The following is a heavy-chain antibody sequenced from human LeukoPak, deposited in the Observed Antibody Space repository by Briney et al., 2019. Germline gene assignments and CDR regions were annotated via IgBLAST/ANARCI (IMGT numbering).Heavy chain of an antibody. CDR3: AKEVPYCGGDCYSLLDY. V-gene: IGHV3-23*01. Sequence: GGSLRLSCAASGFTFSSYAMSWVRQAPGKGLEWVSAISGSGGSTYYADSVKGRFTISRDNSKNTLYLQMNSLRAEDTAIYYCAKEVPYCGGDCYSLLDYWGQGTLVTVSS. CDR2: ISGSGGST. CDR1: GFTFSSYA. D-gene: IGHD2-21*02. J-gene: IGHJ4*02.